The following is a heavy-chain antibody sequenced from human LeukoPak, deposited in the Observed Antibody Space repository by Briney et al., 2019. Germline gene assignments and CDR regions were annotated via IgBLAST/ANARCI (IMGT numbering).Heavy chain of an antibody. D-gene: IGHD2-15*01. CDR2: MNPNSGNT. Sequence: ASVKVSCKASGYTFTSYDINWVRQATGQGLEWMGWMNPNSGNTGYAQKFQGRVTMTRNTSISTAYMELSSLRSEDTAVYYCARVPLYCSGGSCSFLGYYYYGMDVWGQGTTVTVPS. CDR3: ARVPLYCSGGSCSFLGYYYYGMDV. CDR1: GYTFTSYD. V-gene: IGHV1-8*01. J-gene: IGHJ6*02.